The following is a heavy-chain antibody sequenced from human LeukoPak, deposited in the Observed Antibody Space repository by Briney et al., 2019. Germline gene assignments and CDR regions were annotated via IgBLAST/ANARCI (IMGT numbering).Heavy chain of an antibody. V-gene: IGHV3-7*03. Sequence: GGSLRLSCAASGVTFSSYWMNWARQAPGRGLEWGANINHNGNVNSYVYSVKGRFTISRDNTKNSLYLHMSNLRAEDTAVYFFARGGGLDVWGQGATVTVSS. CDR3: ARGGGLDV. J-gene: IGHJ6*02. CDR1: GVTFSSYW. D-gene: IGHD1-26*01. CDR2: INHNGNVN.